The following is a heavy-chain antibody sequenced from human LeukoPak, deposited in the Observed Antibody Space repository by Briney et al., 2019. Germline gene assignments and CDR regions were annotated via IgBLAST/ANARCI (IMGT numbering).Heavy chain of an antibody. J-gene: IGHJ4*02. CDR1: GFTLSSYA. Sequence: GRSPRLSRAASGFTLSSYAMSWVRQPPGKGLEWVSDISGSSGTIDYADSVKGRFTISRDNSKNTLYLQMNSLRAEDTGVYYCAKDRQEWELFDDWGQGTLVTVSS. CDR2: ISGSSGTI. V-gene: IGHV3-23*01. CDR3: AKDRQEWELFDD. D-gene: IGHD1-26*01.